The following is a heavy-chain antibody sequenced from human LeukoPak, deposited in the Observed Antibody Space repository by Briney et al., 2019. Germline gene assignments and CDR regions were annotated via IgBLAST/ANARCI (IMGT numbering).Heavy chain of an antibody. D-gene: IGHD6-19*01. CDR3: AKDLTYSSGWYSWY. V-gene: IGHV3-30*18. Sequence: GGSLRLSCAASGFTFSSYGMHWVRQAPGKGLEWVAVISYDGSNKYYADSVKGRFTISRDNAKNSLYLQMNSLRAEDTALYYCAKDLTYSSGWYSWYWGQGTLVTVSS. CDR1: GFTFSSYG. CDR2: ISYDGSNK. J-gene: IGHJ4*02.